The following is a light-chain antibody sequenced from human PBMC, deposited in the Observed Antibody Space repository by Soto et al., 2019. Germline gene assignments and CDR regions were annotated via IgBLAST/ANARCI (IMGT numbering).Light chain of an antibody. J-gene: IGKJ5*01. V-gene: IGKV1-13*02. CDR1: QGISSA. Sequence: AIQLTQSPSSLSASVGDRVTITCWASQGISSALAWYQQKPGKAPKLLIYDASSLESGVPSRFSGSGSGTDFTLTISSLQPEDFATYYCQQFNSYSITFGQGTRLEIK. CDR2: DAS. CDR3: QQFNSYSIT.